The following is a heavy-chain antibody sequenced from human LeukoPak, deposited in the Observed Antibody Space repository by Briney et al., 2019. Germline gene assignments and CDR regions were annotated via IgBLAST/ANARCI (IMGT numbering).Heavy chain of an antibody. CDR3: ANSPFWSGYYSPTAADY. J-gene: IGHJ4*02. D-gene: IGHD3-3*01. CDR2: ISGSGGST. V-gene: IGHV3-23*01. Sequence: RPGGSLRLSCAASGFTFSSYAMSWVRQAPGKGLEWVSAISGSGGSTYYAGSVKGRFTISRDNSKNTLYLQMNSLRAEDTAVYYCANSPFWSGYYSPTAADYWGQGTLVTVSS. CDR1: GFTFSSYA.